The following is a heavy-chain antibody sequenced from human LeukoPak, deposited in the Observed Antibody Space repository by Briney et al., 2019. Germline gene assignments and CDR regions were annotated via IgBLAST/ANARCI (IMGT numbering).Heavy chain of an antibody. D-gene: IGHD6-19*01. Sequence: PSETLSLTCAVSGGSISSYYWSWVRQPPGKGREWVGYIYYSGSPNYNPSLKSRVTISVNTSKNQLSLKVSSGAAADAAGYYCARATYSSGWDYWGQGTLVTVSS. J-gene: IGHJ4*02. CDR2: IYYSGSP. V-gene: IGHV4-59*01. CDR1: GGSISSYY. CDR3: ARATYSSGWDY.